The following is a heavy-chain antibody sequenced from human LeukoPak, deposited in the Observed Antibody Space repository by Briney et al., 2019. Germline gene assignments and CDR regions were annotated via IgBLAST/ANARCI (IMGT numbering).Heavy chain of an antibody. CDR1: GFTFSSYA. V-gene: IGHV3-64*01. CDR2: ISSNGGST. CDR3: ARGRQLAPDQRKYYYYYYGMDV. D-gene: IGHD6-6*01. Sequence: GGSLRLSCAASGFTFSSYAMHWVRQAPGKGLEYVSAISSNGGSTYYANSVKARFTISRDNSKNTLYLQMGSLRAEDMAVYYCARGRQLAPDQRKYYYYYYGMDVWGQGTTVTVSS. J-gene: IGHJ6*02.